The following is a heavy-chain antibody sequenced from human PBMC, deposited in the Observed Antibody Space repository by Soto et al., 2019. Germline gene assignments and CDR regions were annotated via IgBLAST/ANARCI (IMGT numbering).Heavy chain of an antibody. D-gene: IGHD2-21*02. CDR3: ASRLGGNSPFDY. CDR1: VVSISSGGYS. V-gene: IGHV4-30-2*01. CDR2: VYHSGSS. J-gene: IGHJ4*02. Sequence: PSETLSLTCAFSVVSISSGGYSWSWIRQPPGKGLEWIGYVYHSGSSYYNPSLKSRVTISIDRSKNQFSLNLSSVTAADTALYYCASRLGGNSPFDYCGQAALVTXS.